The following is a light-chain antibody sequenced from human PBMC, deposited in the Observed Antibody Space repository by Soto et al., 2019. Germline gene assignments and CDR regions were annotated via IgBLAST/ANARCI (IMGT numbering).Light chain of an antibody. V-gene: IGKV1-39*01. CDR2: AAF. CDR1: QSISSY. Sequence: DIQRTRSPSSLSASVRDRVTISSPASQSISSYLNCYQQKPGKAPKLLIYAAFSLQSGVPSRFSGSGSGTEFTLTISSLQPDDFATYYCKHYNSYSEAFGQGTKVDIK. J-gene: IGKJ1*01. CDR3: KHYNSYSEA.